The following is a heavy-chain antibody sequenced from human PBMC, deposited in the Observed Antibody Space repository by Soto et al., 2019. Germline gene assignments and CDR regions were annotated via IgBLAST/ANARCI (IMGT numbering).Heavy chain of an antibody. Sequence: XSVKVACKASGYSFTSYGIIWVRQAPGQGLEWMGWISAYNGNTNYAQKLQGRVTMTTDTSTSTAYMELRSLRSDDTAVYYCARIISAAPGWAEHYYYGMDVWGQGTTVTVSS. V-gene: IGHV1-18*04. CDR1: GYSFTSYG. CDR3: ARIISAAPGWAEHYYYGMDV. J-gene: IGHJ6*02. D-gene: IGHD6-13*01. CDR2: ISAYNGNT.